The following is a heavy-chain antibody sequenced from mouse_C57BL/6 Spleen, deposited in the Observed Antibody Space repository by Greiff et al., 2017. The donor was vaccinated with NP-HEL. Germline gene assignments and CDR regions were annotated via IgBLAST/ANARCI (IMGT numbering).Heavy chain of an antibody. CDR2: IWSGGST. CDR1: GFSLTSYG. D-gene: IGHD2-5*01. V-gene: IGHV2-2*01. Sequence: VQLQQSGPGLVQPSQSLSITCTVSGFSLTSYGVHWVRQSPGKGLEWLGVIWSGGSTDYNAAFISRLSISKDNSKSQVFFKMNSLQADDTAIYYCARGGSNYEFAYWGQGTLVTVSA. CDR3: ARGGSNYEFAY. J-gene: IGHJ3*01.